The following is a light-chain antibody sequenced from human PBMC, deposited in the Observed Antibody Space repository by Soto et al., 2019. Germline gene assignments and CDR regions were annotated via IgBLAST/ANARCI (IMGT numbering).Light chain of an antibody. Sequence: ENVLTQSPATLSLSPGERATLSCRASQSVSSNLAWYQQKPGQAPRLLIYGASTRATDIPARFSGSGSGTEFTLTISSLQSEDFVVYYCQQYNNWPRTFGQGTKVDIK. V-gene: IGKV3-15*01. CDR2: GAS. CDR3: QQYNNWPRT. CDR1: QSVSSN. J-gene: IGKJ1*01.